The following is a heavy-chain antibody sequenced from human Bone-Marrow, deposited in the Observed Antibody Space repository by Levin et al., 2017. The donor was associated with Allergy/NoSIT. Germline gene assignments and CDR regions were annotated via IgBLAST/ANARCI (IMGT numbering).Heavy chain of an antibody. D-gene: IGHD3-10*01. CDR1: GFTFSSYA. J-gene: IGHJ3*02. Sequence: PGGSLRLSCAASGFTFSSYAMSWVRQAPGKGLEWVSTVTGSGGSTYYADSVKGRFTISRDNSKNTLYLQMNSLRAEDTAVYYCAKDWGSGVLDAFDIWGQGTMVTVSS. CDR3: AKDWGSGVLDAFDI. V-gene: IGHV3-23*01. CDR2: VTGSGGST.